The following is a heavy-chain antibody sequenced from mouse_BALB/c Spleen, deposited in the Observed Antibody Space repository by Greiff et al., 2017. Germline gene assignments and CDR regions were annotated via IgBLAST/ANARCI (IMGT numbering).Heavy chain of an antibody. CDR3: TRPGGYFDV. CDR1: GFNIKDYY. CDR2: IDPENGDT. V-gene: IGHV14-4*02. Sequence: VHVKQSGAELVRSGASVKLSCTASGFNIKDYYMHWVKQRPEQGLEWIGWIDPENGDTEYAPKFQGKATMTADTSSNTAYLQLSSLTSEDTAVYYCTRPGGYFDVWGAGTTVTVSS. J-gene: IGHJ1*01.